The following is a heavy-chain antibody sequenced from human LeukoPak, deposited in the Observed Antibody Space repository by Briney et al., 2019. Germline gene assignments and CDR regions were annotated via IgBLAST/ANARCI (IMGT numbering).Heavy chain of an antibody. Sequence: GRSLRLSCAASGFTFSSYAMHWVRQAPGKGLEWVAVISYDGSNKYYADSVKGRFTISKDNSKNTLYLQMNSLRAEDTAVHYCARDRGWWELLSTLDYWGQGTLVTVSS. D-gene: IGHD1-26*01. CDR2: ISYDGSNK. CDR3: ARDRGWWELLSTLDY. J-gene: IGHJ4*02. V-gene: IGHV3-30-3*01. CDR1: GFTFSSYA.